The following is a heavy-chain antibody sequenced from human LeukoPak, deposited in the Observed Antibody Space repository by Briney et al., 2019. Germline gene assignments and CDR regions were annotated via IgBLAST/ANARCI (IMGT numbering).Heavy chain of an antibody. CDR1: GFTLSSYS. Sequence: GGSLRLSCAASGFTLSSYSMNWVRQAPGKGLEWVSYISSSSSTIYYADSVKGRFTISRDNAKNSLYLQMNSLRDEDTAVYYCARSTVMYACYKRCDNWFDPWGQGTLVTVSS. J-gene: IGHJ5*02. CDR3: ARSTVMYACYKRCDNWFDP. V-gene: IGHV3-48*02. CDR2: ISSSSSTI. D-gene: IGHD2-8*02.